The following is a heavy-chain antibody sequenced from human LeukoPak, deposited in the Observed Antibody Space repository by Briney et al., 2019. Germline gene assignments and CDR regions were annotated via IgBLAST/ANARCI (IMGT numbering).Heavy chain of an antibody. CDR1: GFTFSSYG. CDR3: ASYIVADAFDI. J-gene: IGHJ3*02. V-gene: IGHV3-33*01. D-gene: IGHD5-12*01. Sequence: HPGGSLRLSCAASGFTFSSYGMHWVRQAPGKGLEWVAVIWYDGSNKYYADSVKGRFTISRDNSKNTLYLQMNSLRAEDTAVYYCASYIVADAFDIWGQGTMVTVSS. CDR2: IWYDGSNK.